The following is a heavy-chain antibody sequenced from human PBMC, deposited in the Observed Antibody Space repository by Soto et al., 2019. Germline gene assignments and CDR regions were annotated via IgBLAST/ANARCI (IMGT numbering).Heavy chain of an antibody. CDR1: GGSISSGGYY. CDR2: IYYSGST. J-gene: IGHJ4*02. V-gene: IGHV4-31*03. Sequence: SETLSLTCTVSGGSISSGGYYWSWIRQHPGKGLEWIGCIYYSGSTYYNPSLKSRVTISVDTSKNQFSLKLSSVTAADTAVYYCASPRPITMIVVWGQGTLVTVSS. CDR3: ASPRPITMIVV. D-gene: IGHD3-22*01.